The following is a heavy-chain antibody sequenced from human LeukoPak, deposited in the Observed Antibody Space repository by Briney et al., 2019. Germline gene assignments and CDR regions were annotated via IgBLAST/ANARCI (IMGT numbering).Heavy chain of an antibody. CDR2: IYYSGST. J-gene: IGHJ4*02. D-gene: IGHD3-3*01. Sequence: SETLSLTCTVSGGSISSYYWSWIRQPPGKGLEWIGYIYYSGSTNYNPSLKSRVTISVDTSKNQFSLKLSSVTAADTAVYYCARALTIFGVVPPGYWGQGTLVTVSS. CDR1: GGSISSYY. V-gene: IGHV4-59*08. CDR3: ARALTIFGVVPPGY.